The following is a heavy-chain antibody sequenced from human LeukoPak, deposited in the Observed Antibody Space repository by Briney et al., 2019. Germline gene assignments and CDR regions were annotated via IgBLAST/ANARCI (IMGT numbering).Heavy chain of an antibody. Sequence: GGSLRLSCAAPGFTFSSYSMNWVRQAPGKGLEWVSYISSSSSTIYYADSVKGRFTISRDNAKNSLYLQMNSLRAEDTAVYYCARQLYCSSTSCYKVAAFDIWGQGTMVTVSS. CDR2: ISSSSSTI. CDR3: ARQLYCSSTSCYKVAAFDI. CDR1: GFTFSSYS. D-gene: IGHD2-2*02. V-gene: IGHV3-48*01. J-gene: IGHJ3*02.